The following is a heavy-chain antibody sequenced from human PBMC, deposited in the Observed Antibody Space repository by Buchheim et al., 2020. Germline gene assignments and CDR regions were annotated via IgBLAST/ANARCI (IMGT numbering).Heavy chain of an antibody. V-gene: IGHV4-61*02. Sequence: QVQLQESGPGLVKPSQTLSLTCTVSGGSISSGSYYWSWIRQPAGKGLEWIGRIYTSGSTNYNPSLKSRFTISVDTSKNQFSLKLSSVTAADTAVYYCARDSTGFWSGYLYFDLWGRGTL. CDR2: IYTSGST. D-gene: IGHD3-3*01. J-gene: IGHJ2*01. CDR1: GGSISSGSYY. CDR3: ARDSTGFWSGYLYFDL.